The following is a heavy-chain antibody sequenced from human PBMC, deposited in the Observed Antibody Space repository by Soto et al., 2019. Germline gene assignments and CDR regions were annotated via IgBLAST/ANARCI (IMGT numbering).Heavy chain of an antibody. D-gene: IGHD3-3*02. CDR2: VFSSGST. V-gene: IGHV4-4*07. Sequence: GPGPGTTSETLSLTCSVPGGAISSYYWSWVRQPAGKGLEWIGRVFSSGSTNYNASLKSRVTMSIDTSKNEVSLTLRSVTAADTGVYYCARVAFSYFGMDVWGPGTTVTVS. J-gene: IGHJ6*02. CDR1: GGAISSYY. CDR3: ARVAFSYFGMDV.